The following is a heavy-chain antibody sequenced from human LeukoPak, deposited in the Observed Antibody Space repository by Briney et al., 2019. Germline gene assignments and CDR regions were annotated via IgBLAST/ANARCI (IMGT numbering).Heavy chain of an antibody. CDR2: INPNSGGT. CDR1: GYTFTGYY. J-gene: IGHJ6*02. V-gene: IGHV1-2*02. D-gene: IGHD6-13*01. CDR3: ARSLIAGHYYYGMDV. Sequence: ASVKVSCKASGYTFTGYYMHWVRQAPGQGLEWMGWINPNSGGTNYAQKFQGRVTMTRDTSISTAYTELSRLRSDDTAVYYCARSLIAGHYYYGMDVWGQGTTVTVSS.